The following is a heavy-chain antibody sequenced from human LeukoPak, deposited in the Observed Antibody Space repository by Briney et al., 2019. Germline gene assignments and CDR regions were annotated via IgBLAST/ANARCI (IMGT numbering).Heavy chain of an antibody. D-gene: IGHD1-1*01. CDR2: IGTTGSTR. CDR3: ASFDRYT. J-gene: IGHJ5*02. V-gene: IGHV3-48*01. Sequence: LEWVPYIGTTGSTRYYADSVKGRFTISRDNAKNSLYLQMNSLRAEDTAVYYCASFDRYTWGQGTLVTVSS.